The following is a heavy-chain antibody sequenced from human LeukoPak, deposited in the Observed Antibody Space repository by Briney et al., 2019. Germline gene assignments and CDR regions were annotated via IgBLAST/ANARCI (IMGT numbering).Heavy chain of an antibody. J-gene: IGHJ5*01. CDR3: ARLVGASWFDS. Sequence: XXLCRTYYRSKWYNDYAVSMKSRITINPDTSKNQFSLQLNSVPPEDTAVYYCARLVGASWFDSWGQGTLVTVSS. V-gene: IGHV6-1*01. D-gene: IGHD1-26*01. CDR2: TYYRSKWYN.